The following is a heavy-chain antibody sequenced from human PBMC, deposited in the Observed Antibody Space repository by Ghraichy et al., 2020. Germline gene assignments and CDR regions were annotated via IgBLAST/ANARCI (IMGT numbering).Heavy chain of an antibody. V-gene: IGHV1-2*04. CDR3: ARGGNSGLITGTFGYFDY. Sequence: ASVKVSCKASGYPFTSYDMHWEREAPRQGLEWMGWINPNSGGTNYAQKFQGWVTMTRDTSISTAYMELSRLRSDDTAVYYCARGGNSGLITGTFGYFDYWGQGTLVNVAS. CDR1: GYPFTSYD. CDR2: INPNSGGT. D-gene: IGHD1-7*01. J-gene: IGHJ4*02.